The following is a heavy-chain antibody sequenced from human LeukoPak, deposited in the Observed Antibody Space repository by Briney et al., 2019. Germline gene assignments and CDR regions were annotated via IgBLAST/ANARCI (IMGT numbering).Heavy chain of an antibody. Sequence: ASVKVSCKASGYTFTGYYMHWVRQAPGQGLEWMGWINPNSGGTNYAQKFQGRVTITRDTSISTAYMELSRLRSDDTAVYYCARDGLYCSSTSCRTTVFGYWGQGTMDTVSS. CDR3: ARDGLYCSSTSCRTTVFGY. V-gene: IGHV1-2*02. J-gene: IGHJ4*02. D-gene: IGHD2-2*01. CDR2: INPNSGGT. CDR1: GYTFTGYY.